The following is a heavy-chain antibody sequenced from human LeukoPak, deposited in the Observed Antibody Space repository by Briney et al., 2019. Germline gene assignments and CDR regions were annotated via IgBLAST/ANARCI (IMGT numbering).Heavy chain of an antibody. V-gene: IGHV3-21*03. CDR3: AGGAATVDY. J-gene: IGHJ4*02. Sequence: GWSLTLSCAASGFTFSRYSMNLVRQAPGAGLELVVAISSSTSSIYYADSVKCRFTSSRDNAKNALYLQMNSLRAEDTAVYHCAGGAATVDYWGQGSLVTVSS. CDR1: GFTFSRYS. D-gene: IGHD6-25*01. CDR2: ISSSTSSI.